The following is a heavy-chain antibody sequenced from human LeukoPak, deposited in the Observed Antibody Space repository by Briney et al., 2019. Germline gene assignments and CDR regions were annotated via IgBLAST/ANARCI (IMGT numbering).Heavy chain of an antibody. J-gene: IGHJ4*02. CDR2: ISWNSETI. V-gene: IGHV3-9*01. Sequence: GGSLRLSCAASGFSLDDYAMHWVRQPPGKGLEWVSGISWNSETIGYADSVKGRFTISRDNAKNSLHLQMNSLRPDDTALYYCAKGSGITLVRDLDYWGQGTLVTVSS. D-gene: IGHD3-10*01. CDR1: GFSLDDYA. CDR3: AKGSGITLVRDLDY.